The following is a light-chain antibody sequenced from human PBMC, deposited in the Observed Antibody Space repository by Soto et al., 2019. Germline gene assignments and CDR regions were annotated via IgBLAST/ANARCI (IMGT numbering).Light chain of an antibody. V-gene: IGLV2-14*01. CDR3: SSYTSSSAAVV. CDR2: DVS. Sequence: QSALTQPASVSGSPGQSITISCTGTGSDVGGYNYVSWYQQRPGKAPKLMIYDVSNRPSGVSDRFSGSKSGNTASLTISGLQAEDEADYYCSSYTSSSAAVVFGGGTKLTVL. J-gene: IGLJ2*01. CDR1: GSDVGGYNY.